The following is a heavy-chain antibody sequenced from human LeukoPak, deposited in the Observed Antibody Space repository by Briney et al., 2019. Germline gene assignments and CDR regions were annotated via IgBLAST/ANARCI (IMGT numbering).Heavy chain of an antibody. Sequence: GGSLRLSCAASGFTFSSYAMHWVRQAPGKGLEWVAVISYDGSNKYYADSVKGRFTISRDNSKNTLYLQMNSLRAEDTAVYYCARAREDYGNGALDYWGQGTLVTVSS. CDR3: ARAREDYGNGALDY. J-gene: IGHJ4*02. CDR1: GFTFSSYA. D-gene: IGHD4/OR15-4a*01. V-gene: IGHV3-30-3*01. CDR2: ISYDGSNK.